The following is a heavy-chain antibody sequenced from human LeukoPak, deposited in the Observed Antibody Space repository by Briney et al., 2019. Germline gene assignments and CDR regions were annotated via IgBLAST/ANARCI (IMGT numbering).Heavy chain of an antibody. CDR2: ISYDGSNK. CDR1: GFTFSSYG. Sequence: GGSLRLSCAASGFTFSSYGMHWVREAPGKGLEWVAVISYDGSNKYYADSVKGRFTISRDNSKNTLYLQMNSLRAEDTAVYYCAKDASQAIFDYWGQGTLVTVSS. CDR3: AKDASQAIFDY. J-gene: IGHJ4*02. V-gene: IGHV3-30*18.